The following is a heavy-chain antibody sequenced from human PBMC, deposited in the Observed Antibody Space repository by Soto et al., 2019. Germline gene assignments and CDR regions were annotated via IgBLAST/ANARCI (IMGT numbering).Heavy chain of an antibody. D-gene: IGHD2-2*01. CDR1: GYTFTSYA. Sequence: ASVKVSCKASGYTFTSYAMHWVRQAPGQRLEWMGWINAGNGNTKYSQKFQGRVTITADESTSTAYMELSSLRSEDTAVYYCARTAKDIVLVPAARGYYYYGMDVWGQGTTVTVSS. CDR2: INAGNGNT. V-gene: IGHV1-3*01. CDR3: ARTAKDIVLVPAARGYYYYGMDV. J-gene: IGHJ6*02.